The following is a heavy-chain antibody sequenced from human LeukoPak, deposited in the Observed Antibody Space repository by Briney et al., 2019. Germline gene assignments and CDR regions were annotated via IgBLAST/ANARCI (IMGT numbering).Heavy chain of an antibody. J-gene: IGHJ4*02. CDR3: AKWGDYDVLTGYYDSDY. D-gene: IGHD3-9*01. Sequence: GGSLRRSCAASGFTFSNYAMSWVRQAPGKGLEWVSAVSGRDTSTYYADSVKGRFTISRDNSKNTLYLQMNSLRAEDTAIYYCAKWGDYDVLTGYYDSDYWGQGTLVTVSS. V-gene: IGHV3-23*01. CDR2: VSGRDTST. CDR1: GFTFSNYA.